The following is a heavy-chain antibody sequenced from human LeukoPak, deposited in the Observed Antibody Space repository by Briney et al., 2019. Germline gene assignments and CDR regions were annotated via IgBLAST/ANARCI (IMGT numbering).Heavy chain of an antibody. CDR3: ARHTGRFVVVPAAILGWFDP. J-gene: IGHJ5*02. D-gene: IGHD2-2*01. CDR1: GGSISSYY. V-gene: IGHV4-59*08. Sequence: SETLSITCTVSGGSISSYYWSWIRQPPGKGLEWIGYIYYSGSTNYNPSLKSRVTISVDTSKNQFSLKLSSVTAADTAVYYCARHTGRFVVVPAAILGWFDPWGQGTLVTVSS. CDR2: IYYSGST.